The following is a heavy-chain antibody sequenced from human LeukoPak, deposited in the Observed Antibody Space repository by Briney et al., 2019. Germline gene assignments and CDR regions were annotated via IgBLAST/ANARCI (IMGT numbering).Heavy chain of an antibody. Sequence: GRSLRLSCAASGITFSDYAMNWVRQAPGKGLEWVAVIPFDGSNKYYADSVKGRFTISRDNSKNTLYLQMNSLRAEDTAVYYCAKGGPDIVVLPAATNFDYWGQGTLVTVSS. CDR1: GITFSDYA. CDR2: IPFDGSNK. J-gene: IGHJ4*02. V-gene: IGHV3-30*04. CDR3: AKGGPDIVVLPAATNFDY. D-gene: IGHD2-2*01.